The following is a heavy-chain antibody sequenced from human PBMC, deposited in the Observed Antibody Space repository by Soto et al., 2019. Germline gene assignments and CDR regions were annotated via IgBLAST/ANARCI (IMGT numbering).Heavy chain of an antibody. CDR2: SDGGT. J-gene: IGHJ4*02. D-gene: IGHD4-17*01. Sequence: SDGGTDYAESVKGRFTISRDNSKNTLYLQMNSLKAEDTAIYYCATRMTTAPYWGQGTLVTVSS. CDR3: ATRMTTAPY. V-gene: IGHV3-66*01.